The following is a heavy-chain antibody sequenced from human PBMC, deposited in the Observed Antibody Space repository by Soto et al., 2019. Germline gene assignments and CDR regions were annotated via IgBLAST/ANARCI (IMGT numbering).Heavy chain of an antibody. CDR1: GYAFTSYA. J-gene: IGHJ4*02. V-gene: IGHV1-3*01. CDR3: ARDTGDGTFDF. D-gene: IGHD7-27*01. CDR2: INAGYGNT. Sequence: GASVKVSCKASGYAFTSYAMHWVRQAPGQRLEWMGWINAGYGNTKSSQKFQDRVTISRDTSASTAYMELTSLRSEDTAVYYCARDTGDGTFDFWGQGTLVTVS.